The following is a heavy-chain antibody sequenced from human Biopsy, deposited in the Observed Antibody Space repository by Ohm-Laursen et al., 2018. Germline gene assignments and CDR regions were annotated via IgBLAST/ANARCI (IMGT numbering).Heavy chain of an antibody. CDR2: ISYTGYT. Sequence: PPGTLSLTCTVSGCSFTGHYWSWIRQPPGQGLEWIGHISYTGYTSYNASLKSRVTISVDTSRNHFSLRLSSLTAADTAVYYCARGSNDFGGLYFPRWGQGTLLTVSS. CDR1: GCSFTGHY. J-gene: IGHJ4*02. D-gene: IGHD4-23*01. V-gene: IGHV4-59*11. CDR3: ARGSNDFGGLYFPR.